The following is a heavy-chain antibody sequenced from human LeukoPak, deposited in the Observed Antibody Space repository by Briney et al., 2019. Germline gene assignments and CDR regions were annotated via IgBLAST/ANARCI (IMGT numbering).Heavy chain of an antibody. CDR1: GFTFSRYW. V-gene: IGHV3-7*01. D-gene: IGHD2-2*01. Sequence: GGSLRLSCAASGFTFSRYWMTWVRQAPGRGLEWVATINPDGSEKYYVDSVKGRFTISRDNAKNSLYLQMNSLRAEDTAVYYCARVGCSSTRCYDYFDNWGQGTLVTVSS. J-gene: IGHJ4*02. CDR3: ARVGCSSTRCYDYFDN. CDR2: INPDGSEK.